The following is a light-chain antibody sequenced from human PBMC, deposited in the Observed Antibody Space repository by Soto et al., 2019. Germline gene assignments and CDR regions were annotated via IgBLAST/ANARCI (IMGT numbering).Light chain of an antibody. J-gene: IGKJ1*01. V-gene: IGKV3-20*01. CDR1: QSVSSSY. Sequence: EIVSTQPPGTPSLSPGERATLSCRASQSVSSSYLAWYQQKPGQAPRLLIYGASSRATGIPDRFSGSGSGTDFTLTISRLEPEDFAVYYCQQYGSSPRTFGQGTKVDIK. CDR2: GAS. CDR3: QQYGSSPRT.